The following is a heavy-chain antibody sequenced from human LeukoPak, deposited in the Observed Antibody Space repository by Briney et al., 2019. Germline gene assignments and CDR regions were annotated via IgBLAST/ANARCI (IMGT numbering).Heavy chain of an antibody. V-gene: IGHV3-74*01. J-gene: IGHJ4*02. D-gene: IGHD1-26*01. CDR3: ARVGREGATYFDY. CDR1: GFTFSSYW. CDR2: INSDGSNT. Sequence: PGGSLRLSCAASGFTFSSYWMHWVRQAPGKGLVWVSRINSDGSNTSYADFVKGRFTISRDNAKNSLYLQMNSLRAEDTAVYYCARVGREGATYFDYWGQGTLVTVSS.